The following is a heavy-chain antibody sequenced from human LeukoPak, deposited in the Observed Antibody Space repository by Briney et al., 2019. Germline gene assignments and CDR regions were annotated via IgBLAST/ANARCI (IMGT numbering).Heavy chain of an antibody. Sequence: SETLSLTCSVSGDSISSSTYYWGWIRQPPGKGLEWIGGIYYSGSTYYNPSLKSRVTISIDTSKNQFSLKLTSVTAADTAVYYCARTGYSTGWDRFSFVYWGQGTLVTVSS. V-gene: IGHV4-39*01. CDR3: ARTGYSTGWDRFSFVY. CDR1: GDSISSSTYY. D-gene: IGHD6-19*01. J-gene: IGHJ4*02. CDR2: IYYSGST.